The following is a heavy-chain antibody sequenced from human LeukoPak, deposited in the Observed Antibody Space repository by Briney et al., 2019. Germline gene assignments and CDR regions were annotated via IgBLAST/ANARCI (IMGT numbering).Heavy chain of an antibody. Sequence: SETLSLTCAVYGGSFSGYYWSWIRQPPGKGLEWIGEINHSGSTNYNPSLKSRVTISVDTSKNQFSLKLSSVTAADTAVYYCARPGSSWYYWFDPWGQGTLVTVSS. V-gene: IGHV4-34*01. J-gene: IGHJ5*02. CDR1: GGSFSGYY. D-gene: IGHD6-13*01. CDR2: INHSGST. CDR3: ARPGSSWYYWFDP.